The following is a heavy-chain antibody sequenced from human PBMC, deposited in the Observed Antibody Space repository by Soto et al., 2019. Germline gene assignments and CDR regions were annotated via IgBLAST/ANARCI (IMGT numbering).Heavy chain of an antibody. D-gene: IGHD3-22*01. Sequence: GASVKVSCKASGGTFSRNTISWVRQAPGQGLEWMGGIIPIFGTANYAQKFQGRVTITADESTSTAYMELNRLRSEDTAVYYCARQFHYDNSGYYYAYWGQGTLVTVSS. V-gene: IGHV1-69*13. CDR3: ARQFHYDNSGYYYAY. CDR1: GGTFSRNT. CDR2: IIPIFGTA. J-gene: IGHJ4*02.